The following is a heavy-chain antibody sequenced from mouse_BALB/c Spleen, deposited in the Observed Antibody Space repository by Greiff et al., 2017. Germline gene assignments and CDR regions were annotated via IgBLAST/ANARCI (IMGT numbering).Heavy chain of an antibody. Sequence: QVQLQQSGAELMKPGASVKMSCKASGYTFSSYWIQWVKQRPGHGLEWIGEILPGSGSTDYNEKFKGKATLTAVTSSNTAYMQLSSLTSEDSAVYYCTRRRGGYYLDYWGQGTTLTVSS. J-gene: IGHJ2*01. CDR3: TRRRGGYYLDY. CDR1: GYTFSSYW. V-gene: IGHV1-9*01. CDR2: ILPGSGST.